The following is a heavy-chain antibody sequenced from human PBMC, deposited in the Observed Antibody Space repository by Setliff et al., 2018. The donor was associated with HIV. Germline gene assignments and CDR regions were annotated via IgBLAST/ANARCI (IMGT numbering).Heavy chain of an antibody. V-gene: IGHV3-30*07. J-gene: IGHJ4*02. CDR3: AKEFPYSNGFMYFDY. CDR2: ITYDGSRT. Sequence: GGSLRLSCAVSGFTFSNYIRDWIRQAPGKGLEWVSVITYDGSRTYYADSVKGRFTISRDNSKNTLYLQVNSLRPEDTAIYYCAKEFPYSNGFMYFDYWGQGTLVTVSS. CDR1: GFTFSNYI. D-gene: IGHD3-22*01.